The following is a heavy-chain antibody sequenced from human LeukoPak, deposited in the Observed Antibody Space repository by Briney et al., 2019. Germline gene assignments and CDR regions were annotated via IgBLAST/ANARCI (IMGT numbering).Heavy chain of an antibody. J-gene: IGHJ4*02. CDR3: ARDFPNAPRASPFDY. CDR2: ISWSSGSI. D-gene: IGHD2-2*01. V-gene: IGHV3-9*01. CDR1: GFTVDDYA. Sequence: GGSLRLSCAGSGFTVDDYAMHWVRQAPGKGLEWVSGISWSSGSIGYADSVKGRFTISRDNAKNSLYLQMNSLRAEDTAVYYCARDFPNAPRASPFDYWGQGTLVTVSS.